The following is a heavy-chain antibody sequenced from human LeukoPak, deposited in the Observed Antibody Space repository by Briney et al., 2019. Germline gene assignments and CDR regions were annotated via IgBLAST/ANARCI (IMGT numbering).Heavy chain of an antibody. D-gene: IGHD3-9*01. J-gene: IGHJ4*02. CDR1: GYTFTGYY. CDR2: INPKSGGT. CDR3: ARSPDILTGENFDY. Sequence: SVKVSCKASGYTFTGYYMHWVRQAPGQGLEWMGWINPKSGGTNYAQKFQDRVTMTRDTSISTDYMELSRLRFDDTAVYYCARSPDILTGENFDYWGQGTLVTVSS. V-gene: IGHV1-2*02.